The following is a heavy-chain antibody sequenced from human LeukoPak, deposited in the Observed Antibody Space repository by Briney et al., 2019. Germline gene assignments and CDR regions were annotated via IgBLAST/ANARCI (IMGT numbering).Heavy chain of an antibody. CDR2: ISSGAGSI. CDR3: ARDHRSVIDY. D-gene: IGHD4-17*01. J-gene: IGHJ4*02. CDR1: GFTFNTYE. Sequence: GGSLGLSCAASGFTFNTYEMNWVRQAPGKGLEWVSYISSGAGSIYYADSVKGRFTISRDNAENSLYLQMNSLRAEDTAVYYCARDHRSVIDYWGQGTLVTVSS. V-gene: IGHV3-48*03.